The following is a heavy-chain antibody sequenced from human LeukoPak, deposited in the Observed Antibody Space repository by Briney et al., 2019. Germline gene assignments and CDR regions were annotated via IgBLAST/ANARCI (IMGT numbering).Heavy chain of an antibody. V-gene: IGHV1-69*05. CDR1: GGTFSSFA. CDR3: TRESAAGIDY. J-gene: IGHJ4*02. Sequence: ASVKVSCKASGGTFSSFAISWVRQAPGQGLEWMGRIITIFGTANYAQKFQGRVTITTDESTSTAYMELNSLRAEDTAVYFCTRESAAGIDYWGQGTLVTVSS. CDR2: IITIFGTA. D-gene: IGHD6-13*01.